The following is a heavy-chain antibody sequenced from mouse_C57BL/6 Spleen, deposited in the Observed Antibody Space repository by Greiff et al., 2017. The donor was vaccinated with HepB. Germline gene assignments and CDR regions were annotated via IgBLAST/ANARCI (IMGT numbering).Heavy chain of an antibody. CDR3: ARGGDDYDRAYYFDY. Sequence: QVQLQQPGAELVRPGSSVKLSCKASGYTFTSYWMHWVKQRPIQGLEWIGNIDPSDSETHYNQKFKDKATLTVDKSSSTAYMQLSRLTSEDSAVYYCARGGDDYDRAYYFDYWGQGTTLTVSS. J-gene: IGHJ2*01. V-gene: IGHV1-52*01. CDR1: GYTFTSYW. CDR2: IDPSDSET. D-gene: IGHD2-4*01.